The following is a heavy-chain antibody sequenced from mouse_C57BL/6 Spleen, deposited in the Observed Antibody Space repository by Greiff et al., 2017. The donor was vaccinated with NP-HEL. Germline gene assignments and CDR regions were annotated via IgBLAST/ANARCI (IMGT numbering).Heavy chain of an antibody. J-gene: IGHJ4*01. CDR1: GYTFTSYW. Sequence: QVQLQQPGAELVRPGSSVKLSCKASGYTFTSYWMHWVKQRPIQGLEWIGNIDPSDSETHYNQKFKDKATLTVDKSSSTAYMQLSSLTSEDSAVYYCARGAIYITTVVEDAMDYWGQGTSVTVSS. CDR3: ARGAIYITTVVEDAMDY. V-gene: IGHV1-52*01. D-gene: IGHD1-1*01. CDR2: IDPSDSET.